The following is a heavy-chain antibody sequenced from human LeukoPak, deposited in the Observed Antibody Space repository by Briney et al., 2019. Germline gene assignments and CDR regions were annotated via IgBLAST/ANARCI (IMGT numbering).Heavy chain of an antibody. CDR1: GFTFSSYG. CDR2: IWYDGSNK. Sequence: GGSLRLSCAASGFTFSSYGMHWVRQAPGKGLEWVAVIWYDGSNKYYADSVKGRFTISRDNSKNTLYLQMNSLRAEDTAVYYCARDEGIEMATITADYWGQGTLVTVSS. J-gene: IGHJ4*02. V-gene: IGHV3-33*01. D-gene: IGHD5-24*01. CDR3: ARDEGIEMATITADY.